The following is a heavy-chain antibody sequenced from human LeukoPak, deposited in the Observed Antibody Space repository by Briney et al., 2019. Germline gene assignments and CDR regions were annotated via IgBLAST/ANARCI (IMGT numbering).Heavy chain of an antibody. J-gene: IGHJ4*02. D-gene: IGHD3-22*01. Sequence: PGGSLRLSCAASGFTFSNAWMNWVRQAPGKGLEWVGRIKSKTDGGTTDYAAPVKGRFTVSRDDSKNTLYLQMNSLKTEDTAVYYCSTTYYYDSSEGYWGQGTLVTVSS. V-gene: IGHV3-15*07. CDR2: IKSKTDGGTT. CDR3: STTYYYDSSEGY. CDR1: GFTFSNAW.